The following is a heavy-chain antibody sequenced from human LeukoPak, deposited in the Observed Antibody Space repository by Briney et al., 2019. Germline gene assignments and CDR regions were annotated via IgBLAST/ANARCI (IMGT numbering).Heavy chain of an antibody. CDR3: TREGITATADY. CDR1: GFTFSSYW. CDR2: INTDGSST. Sequence: GGSLRLSCAASGFTFSSYWMYWVRQAPGKGLVWVSRINTDGSSTSCADSVKGRFTISRDNAKNSLYLQLNSLRAEDTAVYYCTREGITATADYWGQGTLVTVSS. J-gene: IGHJ4*02. D-gene: IGHD6-13*01. V-gene: IGHV3-74*01.